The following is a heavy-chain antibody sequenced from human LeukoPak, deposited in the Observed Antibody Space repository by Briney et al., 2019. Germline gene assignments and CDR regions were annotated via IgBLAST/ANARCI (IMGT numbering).Heavy chain of an antibody. CDR1: GGTFSSYA. V-gene: IGHV1-69*04. D-gene: IGHD1-1*01. CDR2: TIPILGIA. J-gene: IGHJ5*02. CDR3: ASRYNWSADWFDP. Sequence: SVKVSCKASGGTFSSYAISWVRQAPGQGLEWMGRTIPILGIANYAQKFQGRVTITADKSTSTAYMELSSLRSEDTAVYYCASRYNWSADWFDPWGQGTLVTVSS.